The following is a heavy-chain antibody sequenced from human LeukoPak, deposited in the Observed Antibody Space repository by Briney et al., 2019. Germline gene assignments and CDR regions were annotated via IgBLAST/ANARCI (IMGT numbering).Heavy chain of an antibody. CDR3: ARGEQWLYGMDV. V-gene: IGHV4-34*01. D-gene: IGHD6-19*01. CDR2: INHSGST. CDR1: GGSFSGYS. Sequence: SETLSLTCAVYGGSFSGYSWSWIRQPPGKGLEWIGEINHSGSTNYNPSLKSRVTISVDTSKNQFSLKLSSVTAADTAVYYCARGEQWLYGMDVWGQGTTVTVSS. J-gene: IGHJ6*02.